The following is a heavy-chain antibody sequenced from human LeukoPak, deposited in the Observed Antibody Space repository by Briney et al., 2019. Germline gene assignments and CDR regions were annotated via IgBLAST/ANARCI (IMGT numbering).Heavy chain of an antibody. CDR2: INHSGST. CDR1: GGSFSGYY. J-gene: IGHJ4*02. D-gene: IGHD3-3*01. CDR3: ARGGYDFWSGYSRKYYFDY. Sequence: SETLSLTCAVYGGSFSGYYWIWIRQPPGKGLEWIGEINHSGSTNYNPSLKSRVTISVDTSKNQFSLKLSSVTAADTAVYYCARGGYDFWSGYSRKYYFDYWGQGTLVTVSS. V-gene: IGHV4-34*01.